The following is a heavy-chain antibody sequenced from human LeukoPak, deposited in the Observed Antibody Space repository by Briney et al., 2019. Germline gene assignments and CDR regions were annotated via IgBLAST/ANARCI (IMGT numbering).Heavy chain of an antibody. V-gene: IGHV1-18*01. CDR2: ISAYNGNT. CDR1: GYTFTSYG. CDR3: ARGPLGRGWYYFDY. J-gene: IGHJ4*02. D-gene: IGHD6-19*01. Sequence: GASVKVSCKASGYTFTSYGISWVRQAPGQGLEWMGWISAYNGNTNYAQKLQGRVTITTDTSTSTAYMELRSLRADDTAVYYCARGPLGRGWYYFDYWGQGTLVTVPS.